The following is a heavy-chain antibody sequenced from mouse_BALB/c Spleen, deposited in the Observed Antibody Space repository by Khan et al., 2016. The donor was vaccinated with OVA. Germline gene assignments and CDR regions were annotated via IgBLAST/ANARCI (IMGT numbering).Heavy chain of an antibody. D-gene: IGHD1-1*02. CDR3: AKVIWSYYYALDY. CDR1: GFSLTDYD. J-gene: IGHJ4*01. Sequence: QVQLKQSGPGLVAPSQSLSITCSVSGFSLTDYDVSWIRQPPGKGLEWLGIIWGGGTTYYNSVLESRLSISKDNSKSRVFLKMNSLQTDDTAMYFCAKVIWSYYYALDYWGQGTSVTVSS. CDR2: IWGGGTT. V-gene: IGHV2-6-5*01.